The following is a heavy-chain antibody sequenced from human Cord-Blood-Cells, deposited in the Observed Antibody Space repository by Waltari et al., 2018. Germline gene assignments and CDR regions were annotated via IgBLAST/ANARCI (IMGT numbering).Heavy chain of an antibody. J-gene: IGHJ2*01. D-gene: IGHD6-13*01. CDR3: ARGDSSSWNPIVAP. V-gene: IGHV4-4*02. Sequence: QVPLQESGPGLVKSSGTPSLTCVVSGGSISSSNWWSWVRQPPGKGLEWIGEVYQSGSTIYSPSLKSRVTISVDKSKNQFSLKLVSVTAADTAVYYCARGDSSSWNPIVAPWGRGT. CDR2: VYQSGST. CDR1: GGSISSSNW.